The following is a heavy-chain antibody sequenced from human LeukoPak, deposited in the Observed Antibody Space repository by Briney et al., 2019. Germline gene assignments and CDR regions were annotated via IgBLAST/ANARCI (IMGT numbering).Heavy chain of an antibody. CDR2: IYHNGST. CDR1: GGSISSSNW. Sequence: SETLSLTCAVSGGSISSSNWWSWVRQPPGKGLEWIGEIYHNGSTNYDPSLKSRVTISVDKSKNQFSLQLSSVTAADTAVYYCARDRSFTFGGVIAPGYYFDYWGQGTLVTVSS. V-gene: IGHV4-4*02. J-gene: IGHJ4*02. CDR3: ARDRSFTFGGVIAPGYYFDY. D-gene: IGHD3-16*02.